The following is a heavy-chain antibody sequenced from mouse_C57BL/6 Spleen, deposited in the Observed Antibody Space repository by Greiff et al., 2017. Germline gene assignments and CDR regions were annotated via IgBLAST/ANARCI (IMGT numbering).Heavy chain of an antibody. CDR3: ARRYYGSEEDFDY. V-gene: IGHV1-42*01. J-gene: IGHJ2*01. CDR1: GYSFTGYY. D-gene: IGHD1-1*01. Sequence: EVQLQQSGPELVKPGASVKISCKASGYSFTGYYMNWVKQSPEKSLEWIGEINPSTGGTTYNQKFKAKATLTVDKSSSTAYMQLKSLTSEDSAVYYCARRYYGSEEDFDYWGQGTTLTVSS. CDR2: INPSTGGT.